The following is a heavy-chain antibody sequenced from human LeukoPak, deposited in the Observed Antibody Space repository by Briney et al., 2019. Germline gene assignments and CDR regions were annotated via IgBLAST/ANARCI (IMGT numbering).Heavy chain of an antibody. V-gene: IGHV4-59*08. D-gene: IGHD6-13*01. CDR1: GGSISSYY. CDR3: ARHVKEYSSSWVMKYYFDY. CDR2: IYYSGST. J-gene: IGHJ4*02. Sequence: SETLSLTCTVSGGSISSYYWSWIRQPPGKGLERIGYIYYSGSTNYNPSLKSRVTISVDTSKNQFSLKLSSVTAADTAVYYCARHVKEYSSSWVMKYYFDYWGQGTLVTVSS.